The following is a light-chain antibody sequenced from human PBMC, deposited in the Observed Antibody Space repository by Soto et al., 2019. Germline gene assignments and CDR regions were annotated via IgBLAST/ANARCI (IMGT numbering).Light chain of an antibody. CDR1: QSISSF. V-gene: IGKV1-9*01. J-gene: IGKJ5*01. CDR3: QKLDSYPLT. CDR2: ATS. Sequence: DIQMTQSPPSLSASVGARDTITCRASQSISSFLHWYQQKPGKAPKLLIYATSSLQSGVPSRFSGSGSGTEFTLTISSLQPEEFASYYCQKLDSYPLTFGQGTRVEIK.